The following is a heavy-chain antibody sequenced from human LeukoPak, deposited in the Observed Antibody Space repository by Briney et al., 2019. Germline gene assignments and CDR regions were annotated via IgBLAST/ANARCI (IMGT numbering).Heavy chain of an antibody. Sequence: ASVKVSCKVSGYTLTELSMHWVRQAPGKGLEWMGGFDPEDGETIYAQKFQGRVTMTEDTSTDTAYMELSSLRSEDTAVYYCATRVEDSSGYYNNWFDPWGQGTLVTVSS. D-gene: IGHD3-22*01. CDR2: FDPEDGET. V-gene: IGHV1-24*01. CDR3: ATRVEDSSGYYNNWFDP. J-gene: IGHJ5*02. CDR1: GYTLTELS.